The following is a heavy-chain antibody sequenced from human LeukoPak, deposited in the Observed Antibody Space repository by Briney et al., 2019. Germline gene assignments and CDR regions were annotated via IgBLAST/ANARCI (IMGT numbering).Heavy chain of an antibody. Sequence: GGSLRLSCAASGFTFSSYRMNWVRRAPGKGLEWVSYISGSSNYIYYADSVRGRFTISRDNAKNSLSLQMNSLRVEDTAVYYCARDLDGDYGWHFDLWGRGTLVTVSS. CDR1: GFTFSSYR. D-gene: IGHD4-17*01. CDR2: ISGSSNYI. V-gene: IGHV3-21*05. CDR3: ARDLDGDYGWHFDL. J-gene: IGHJ2*01.